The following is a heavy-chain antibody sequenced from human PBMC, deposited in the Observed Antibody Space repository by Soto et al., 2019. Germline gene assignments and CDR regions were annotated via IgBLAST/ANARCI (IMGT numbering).Heavy chain of an antibody. D-gene: IGHD3-22*01. J-gene: IGHJ4*02. CDR1: GYTFTSYA. CDR3: ARSSSSYLIDDY. V-gene: IGHV1-3*05. Sequence: QVQLVQSGAEEKKPGASVKVSCKASGYTFTSYAMHWVRQAPGQRLEWMGWINAGNGNTKYSQKFQGRVTITRDTSASTAYMELSSLRSEDTAVYYCARSSSSYLIDDYWGQGTLVTVAS. CDR2: INAGNGNT.